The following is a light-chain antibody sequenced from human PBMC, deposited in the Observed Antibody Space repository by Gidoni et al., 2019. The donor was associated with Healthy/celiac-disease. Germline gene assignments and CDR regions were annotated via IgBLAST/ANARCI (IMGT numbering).Light chain of an antibody. CDR1: SSDVGGYKY. CDR2: EVS. CDR3: SSYTSSSTEV. Sequence: QSALTQPASVSGSPGQSITISCPGTSSDVGGYKYVSWYQQHPGKAPKLMIYEVSNRPSGVSNRFSGSKSGNTASLTISGLQAEDEADYYCSSYTSSSTEVFGTGTKVTVL. J-gene: IGLJ1*01. V-gene: IGLV2-14*01.